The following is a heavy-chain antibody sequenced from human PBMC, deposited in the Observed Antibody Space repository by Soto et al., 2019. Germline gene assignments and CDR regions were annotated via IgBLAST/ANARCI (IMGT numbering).Heavy chain of an antibody. D-gene: IGHD3-10*01. V-gene: IGHV4-34*01. CDR2: INHSGST. CDR3: ARLRGLGSYSYYYYMDV. CDR1: GGSFSGYY. Sequence: SETLSLTCAVYGGSFSGYYWSWIRQPPGKGLEWIGEINHSGSTNYNPSIKSRVTISVDTSKNQFSLKLSSVTAADTAVYYFARLRGLGSYSYYYYMDVWGKGTTVTVSS. J-gene: IGHJ6*03.